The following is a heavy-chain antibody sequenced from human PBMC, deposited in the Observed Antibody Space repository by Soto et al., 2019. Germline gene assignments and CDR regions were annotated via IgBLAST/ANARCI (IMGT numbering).Heavy chain of an antibody. CDR3: ARRRKSSGYLEY. Sequence: NPSETLSLTCAVYGGSFSGYYWSWIRQPPGKGLEWIGEINHSGSTNYNPSLKSRVTISVDTSKNQFSLKLSSVTAADTAVYYCARRRKSSGYLEYWGQGTLVTVS. CDR1: GGSFSGYY. CDR2: INHSGST. J-gene: IGHJ4*02. V-gene: IGHV4-34*01. D-gene: IGHD3-22*01.